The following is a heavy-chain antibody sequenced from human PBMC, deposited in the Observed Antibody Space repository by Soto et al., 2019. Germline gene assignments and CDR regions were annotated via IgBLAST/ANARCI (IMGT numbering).Heavy chain of an antibody. CDR1: GLSLSTSGVG. J-gene: IGHJ4*02. V-gene: IGHV2-5*01. CDR2: IYWNDDK. D-gene: IGHD5-18*01. Sequence: QITLKESGPTLVKPTQTLTLTCTFSGLSLSTSGVGVGWIRQPQGKALEWLALIYWNDDKRYSPSLKSRLTITRDTSKNRVALTMTNRDPGDKSTYYCAHKPAKQLVGVYSYGYALGYWGQGTLATVSS. CDR3: AHKPAKQLVGVYSYGYALGY.